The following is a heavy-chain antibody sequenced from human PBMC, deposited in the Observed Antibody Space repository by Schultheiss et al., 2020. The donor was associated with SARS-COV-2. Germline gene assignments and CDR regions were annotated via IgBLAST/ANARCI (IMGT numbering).Heavy chain of an antibody. D-gene: IGHD6-13*01. CDR2: INYSGAT. Sequence: SETLSLTCTVSGYSISSGYFWGWIRQPPGKGLEWIGSINYSGATSYNPSLKSRVTISVDTSKNQFSLKLSSVTAADTAVYYCACYSSSWYNYWGQGTLVTVSS. J-gene: IGHJ4*02. CDR3: ACYSSSWYNY. V-gene: IGHV4-38-2*02. CDR1: GYSISSGYF.